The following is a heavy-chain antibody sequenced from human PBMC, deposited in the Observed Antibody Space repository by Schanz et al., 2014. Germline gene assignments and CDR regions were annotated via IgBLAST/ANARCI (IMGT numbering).Heavy chain of an antibody. CDR2: ISGRDGST. V-gene: IGHV3-23*01. Sequence: EVQLLESGGGLVQPGGSLRLSCAASGFTFRGYAMTWVRQAPGMGLEWVSAISGRDGSTYYADSVRGRFTISRDNSKNTLYLQMNSLRAEDTAVYYCANNWNLDYWGQGTLXTVSS. D-gene: IGHD1-20*01. J-gene: IGHJ4*02. CDR1: GFTFRGYA. CDR3: ANNWNLDY.